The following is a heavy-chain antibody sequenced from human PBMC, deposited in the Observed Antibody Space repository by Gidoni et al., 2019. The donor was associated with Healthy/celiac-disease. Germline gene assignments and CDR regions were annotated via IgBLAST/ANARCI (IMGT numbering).Heavy chain of an antibody. CDR3: AKGAYCGGDCYRRGWFDP. CDR1: GFTFSSYA. J-gene: IGHJ5*02. CDR2: ISGSGGST. D-gene: IGHD2-21*02. V-gene: IGHV3-23*01. Sequence: EVQLLESGGGLVQPGGSLRSSGAAYGFTFSSYAMSWVRQAPGKGLEWVSAISGSGGSTYYADSVKGRFTISRDNSKNTLYLQMNSLRAEDTAVYYCAKGAYCGGDCYRRGWFDPWGQGTLVTVSS.